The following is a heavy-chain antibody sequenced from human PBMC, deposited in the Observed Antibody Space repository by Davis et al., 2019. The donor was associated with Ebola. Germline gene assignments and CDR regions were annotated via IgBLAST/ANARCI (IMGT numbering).Heavy chain of an antibody. CDR1: GFSLSNAW. CDR3: IADIVVVVAASSGAENFQH. D-gene: IGHD2-15*01. J-gene: IGHJ1*01. Sequence: GESLKISCAASGFSLSNAWMSWVRQAPGKGLEWVGRIKTKTDAGTTDYAAPVKSRFSISRDDSKNTLYLQMNSLKTEDTAVYYCIADIVVVVAASSGAENFQHWGQGTLVTVSS. V-gene: IGHV3-15*01. CDR2: IKTKTDAGTT.